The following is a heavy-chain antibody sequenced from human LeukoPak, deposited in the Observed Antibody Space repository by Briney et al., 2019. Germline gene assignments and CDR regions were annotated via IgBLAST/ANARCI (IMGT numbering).Heavy chain of an antibody. CDR3: AKANWVSDADAVW. CDR1: GFIFSRYA. Sequence: GGSLRLSCAASGFIFSRYAMSWVRQTPARGLEWVSSLRGNGETFYADSVKGRITLSRDDSRNTVYLQLNNLRVEDTAIYYCAKANWVSDADAVWWGQGTLVTVSS. V-gene: IGHV3-23*01. D-gene: IGHD3-16*01. J-gene: IGHJ4*02. CDR2: LRGNGET.